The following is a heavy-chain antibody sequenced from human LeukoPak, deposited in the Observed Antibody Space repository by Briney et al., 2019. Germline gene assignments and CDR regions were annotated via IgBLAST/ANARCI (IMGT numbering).Heavy chain of an antibody. CDR3: ARVGTGSVAGTNIMGYYYYMDV. V-gene: IGHV4-4*07. CDR1: GGSISSYY. J-gene: IGHJ6*03. CDR2: IYTSGST. Sequence: PSETLSLTCTVSGGSISSYYWSWIRQPAGKGLEWIGRIYTSGSTNYNPSLKSRVTMSVDTSKNQFSLKLSSVTAADTAVYYCARVGTGSVAGTNIMGYYYYMDVWGKGTTVTISS. D-gene: IGHD6-19*01.